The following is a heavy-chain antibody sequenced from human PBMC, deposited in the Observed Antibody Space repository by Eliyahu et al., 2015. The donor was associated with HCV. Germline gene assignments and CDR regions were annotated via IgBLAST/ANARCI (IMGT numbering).Heavy chain of an antibody. J-gene: IGHJ3*01. Sequence: QVQLQQWGAGLLKPSETXSLTXAVXGDSFSGYXWSWIRQAPGKGLEWIGESXPGATTRYNPPLKSXVSMSIDTSTNQFFLRLGSMTAADTAVYYCARHRTGSRAFDVWGQGTMVTVSS. CDR3: ARHRTGSRAFDV. V-gene: IGHV4-34*01. CDR2: SXPGATT. CDR1: GDSFSGYX.